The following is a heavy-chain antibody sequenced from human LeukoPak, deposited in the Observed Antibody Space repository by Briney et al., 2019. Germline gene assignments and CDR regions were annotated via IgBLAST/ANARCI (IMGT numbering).Heavy chain of an antibody. J-gene: IGHJ4*02. D-gene: IGHD4/OR15-4a*01. CDR2: IYYSGST. Sequence: SETLSLTCTVSGGSISSSSYYWGWIRQPPGKGLEWIGSIYYSGSTYYNPSLKSRVTISVDTSKNQFSLQLNSVTPEDTAVYYCARCLHDYGCLAYFDYWGQGTLVTVSS. V-gene: IGHV4-39*01. CDR1: GGSISSSSYY. CDR3: ARCLHDYGCLAYFDY.